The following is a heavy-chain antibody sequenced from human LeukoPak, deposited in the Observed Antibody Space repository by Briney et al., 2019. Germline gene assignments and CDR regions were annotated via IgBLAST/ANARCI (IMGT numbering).Heavy chain of an antibody. CDR3: AKDVNALDI. CDR1: GFTFSSYW. J-gene: IGHJ3*02. Sequence: GGSLRLSCAASGFTFSSYWMTWVRQAPGKGLEWVANIKKDGSEKYYVDSVKGRFTISRDNAKTSLYLQMNSLRAEDTAVYYCAKDVNALDIWGQGTMVTVSS. V-gene: IGHV3-7*01. CDR2: IKKDGSEK.